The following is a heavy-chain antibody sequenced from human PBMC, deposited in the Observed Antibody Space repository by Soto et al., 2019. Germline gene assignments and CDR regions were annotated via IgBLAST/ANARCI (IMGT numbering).Heavy chain of an antibody. V-gene: IGHV3-48*01. Sequence: QLVESGGGLAQPGGSLRLSCAASGFTFSFYTMNWVRQTPGKGLEWLAYISRGGSSIYYADSVKGRFTISRDNANNSLSLLLNSLRREDTAVYYCVREGGDLRGSGVFDYWGQGTLVTVSS. D-gene: IGHD6-19*01. J-gene: IGHJ4*02. CDR1: GFTFSFYT. CDR2: ISRGGSSI. CDR3: VREGGDLRGSGVFDY.